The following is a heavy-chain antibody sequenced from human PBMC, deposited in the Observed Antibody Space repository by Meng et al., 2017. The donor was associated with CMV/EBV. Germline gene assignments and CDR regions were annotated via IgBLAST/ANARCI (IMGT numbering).Heavy chain of an antibody. Sequence: ASVKVSCKASGYTFTGYYMHWVRQAPGQGLEWMGWINPNSGGTNYAQKFQGRVTMTRDTSISTAYMELSRLRFDDTAVYYCAREGVVVVPAALTSGDAFDIWGQGTMVTVSS. CDR3: AREGVVVVPAALTSGDAFDI. CDR1: GYTFTGYY. V-gene: IGHV1-2*02. CDR2: INPNSGGT. D-gene: IGHD2-2*01. J-gene: IGHJ3*02.